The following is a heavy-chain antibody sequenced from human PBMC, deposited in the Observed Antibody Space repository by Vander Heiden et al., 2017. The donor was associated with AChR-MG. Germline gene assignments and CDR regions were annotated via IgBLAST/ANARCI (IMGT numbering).Heavy chain of an antibody. CDR3: ARGMVRGIVTPTY. D-gene: IGHD3-10*01. CDR2: INHSGST. CDR1: GGSFSGYY. V-gene: IGHV4-34*01. Sequence: QVQLQQWGAELLKPSETLSLTCAVYGGSFSGYYWSWVRQPPGKGLEWIGEINHSGSTNYNPALKSRVTISVDTSKNQFSLKVSSVTAADTAVYYCARGMVRGIVTPTYWGQGTLVTVS. J-gene: IGHJ4*02.